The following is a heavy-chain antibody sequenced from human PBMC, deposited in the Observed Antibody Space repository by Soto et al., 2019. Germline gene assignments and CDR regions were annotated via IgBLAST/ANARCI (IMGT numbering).Heavy chain of an antibody. CDR3: ARGPNYYGSGSYGGGYYYGMDV. V-gene: IGHV4-34*01. J-gene: IGHJ6*02. D-gene: IGHD3-10*01. CDR2: INHSGRT. Sequence: SETLSLTCAVYGGSVSGYYCSWIRQPPGKGLEWIGEINHSGRTNYNPSLKSRVTISVDTSKNQFSLKLNSVTAADTAVYYCARGPNYYGSGSYGGGYYYGMDVWGQGTTVTVSS. CDR1: GGSVSGYY.